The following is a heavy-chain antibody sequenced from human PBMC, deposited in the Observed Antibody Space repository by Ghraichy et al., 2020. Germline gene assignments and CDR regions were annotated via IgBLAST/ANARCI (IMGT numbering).Heavy chain of an antibody. D-gene: IGHD3-10*01. CDR2: IYYSGST. Sequence: SETLSLTCSVSGVSISTYYWSWIRQPPGKGLEWIGYIYYSGSTNYNPSLKSRVTISVDTSKNQFSLKLSSVTAADTAVYYCERGHVGVHQFDYWGQGTLVTVSS. CDR1: GVSISTYY. CDR3: ERGHVGVHQFDY. J-gene: IGHJ4*02. V-gene: IGHV4-59*08.